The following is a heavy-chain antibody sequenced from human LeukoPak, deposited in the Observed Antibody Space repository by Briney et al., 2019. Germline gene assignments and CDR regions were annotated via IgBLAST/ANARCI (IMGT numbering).Heavy chain of an antibody. CDR3: VRVSGFYYDSSGYFGWYFDY. Sequence: TGGSLRLSCAASGFSLDEYGMTWVRQAPGKGLEWVSAINRNGGSTSYADSVEGRFTISRDNAKNSLYLQMNSLRAEDTALYYCVRVSGFYYDSSGYFGWYFDYWGQGTLVTVSS. CDR1: GFSLDEYG. D-gene: IGHD3-22*01. V-gene: IGHV3-20*04. J-gene: IGHJ4*02. CDR2: INRNGGST.